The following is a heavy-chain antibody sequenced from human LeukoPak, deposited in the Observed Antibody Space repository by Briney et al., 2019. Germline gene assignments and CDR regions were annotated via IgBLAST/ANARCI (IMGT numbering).Heavy chain of an antibody. D-gene: IGHD3-22*01. CDR3: ARDLSYYYDSSGYYY. J-gene: IGHJ4*02. Sequence: GGSLRLSCAASGFTFSFYSMNWVRQAPGKGLEWVSSITSSSSYIYYADSVKGRFTISRDNAKNSLYLQMNSLRAEDTAVYYCARDLSYYYDSSGYYYWGQGTLVTVSS. CDR1: GFTFSFYS. V-gene: IGHV3-21*04. CDR2: ITSSSSYI.